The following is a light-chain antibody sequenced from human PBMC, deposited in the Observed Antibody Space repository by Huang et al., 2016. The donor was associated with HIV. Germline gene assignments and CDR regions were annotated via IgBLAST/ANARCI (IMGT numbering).Light chain of an antibody. Sequence: EIVMTQSPDTLSVFPGERVTLSCRASESVSSSLAWYQQKSGQAPRLLIYDASTRATGIPDRFRGSGSGTEFTLTINSLLSEDFAVYYCQQYNDWPPITFGQGTRLDMK. CDR1: ESVSSS. CDR2: DAS. CDR3: QQYNDWPPIT. V-gene: IGKV3-15*01. J-gene: IGKJ5*01.